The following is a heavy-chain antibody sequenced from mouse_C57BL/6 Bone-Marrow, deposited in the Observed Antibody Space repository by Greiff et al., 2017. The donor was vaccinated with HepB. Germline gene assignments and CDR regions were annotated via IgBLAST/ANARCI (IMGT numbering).Heavy chain of an antibody. J-gene: IGHJ3*01. CDR3: ARLGGYSSRFAY. CDR1: GFTFSDYY. Sequence: EVKLVEPGGGLVQPGGSLKLSCAASGFTFSDYYMYWVRQTPEKRLEWVAYISNGGGSTYYPHTVKGRFTISRDNAKNTLYLQMSRLKSEDTALYYCARLGGYSSRFAYWGQGTLVTVSA. D-gene: IGHD1-1*01. V-gene: IGHV5-12*01. CDR2: ISNGGGST.